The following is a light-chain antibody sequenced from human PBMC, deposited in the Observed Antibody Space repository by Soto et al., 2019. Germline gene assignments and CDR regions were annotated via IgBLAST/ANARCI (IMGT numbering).Light chain of an antibody. Sequence: EIFLTQSPDTLSLSPGERATLTCRASQSVTNYIAWYQQRPGQPPRLLIFDASNRATGIPARFSGSGSATDFTLTISSLEPEDFAVYYCQHRSIWPVSFGQGTRLEIK. CDR2: DAS. J-gene: IGKJ5*01. CDR3: QHRSIWPVS. CDR1: QSVTNY. V-gene: IGKV3-11*01.